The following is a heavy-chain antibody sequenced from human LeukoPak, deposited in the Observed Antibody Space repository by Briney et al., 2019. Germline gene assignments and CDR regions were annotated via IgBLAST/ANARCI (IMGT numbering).Heavy chain of an antibody. D-gene: IGHD2-2*01. Sequence: GGSLRLSCAASGFTFSSFAMSWVRQAPGKGLEWLSVITGSGYDTNSADSVKGRFTISRDNSKNTLYLQMNSLRAEDTAVYYCAKNLRVSSQYRIDYWGQGTLVSVSS. CDR1: GFTFSSFA. V-gene: IGHV3-23*01. CDR2: ITGSGYDT. CDR3: AKNLRVSSQYRIDY. J-gene: IGHJ4*02.